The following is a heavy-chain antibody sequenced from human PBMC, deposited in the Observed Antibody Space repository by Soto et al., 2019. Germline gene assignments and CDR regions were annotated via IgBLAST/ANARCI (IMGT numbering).Heavy chain of an antibody. CDR1: GGTFSSYT. CDR3: ARGPYCGGDCYYFDY. CDR2: IIPILGIA. J-gene: IGHJ4*02. D-gene: IGHD2-21*02. V-gene: IGHV1-69*02. Sequence: QVQLVQSGAEVKKPGSSVKVSCKASGGTFSSYTISWVRQAPGQGLEWMGRIIPILGIANYAQKFQGRVTITADKSTSTAYMELGSLRSEYTAVYYCARGPYCGGDCYYFDYGGQGTLVTVSS.